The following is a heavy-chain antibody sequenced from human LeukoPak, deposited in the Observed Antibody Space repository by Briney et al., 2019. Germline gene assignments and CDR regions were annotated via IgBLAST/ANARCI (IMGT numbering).Heavy chain of an antibody. CDR3: ARGKGLRYFDWLFPFDY. J-gene: IGHJ4*02. V-gene: IGHV4-34*01. CDR1: GGSISSYY. Sequence: SETLSLTCTISGGSISSYYWSWIRQPPGKGLEWIGEINHSGSTNYNPSLKSRVTISVDTSKNQFSLKLSSVTAADTAVYYCARGKGLRYFDWLFPFDYWGQGTLVTVSS. CDR2: INHSGST. D-gene: IGHD3-9*01.